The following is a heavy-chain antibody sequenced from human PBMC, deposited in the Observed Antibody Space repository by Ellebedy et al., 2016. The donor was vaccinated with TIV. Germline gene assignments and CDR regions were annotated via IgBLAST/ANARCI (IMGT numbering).Heavy chain of an antibody. CDR2: IIPIFGTA. J-gene: IGHJ1*01. V-gene: IGHV1-69*13. CDR3: ALDCSAGSCTAEYFQH. CDR1: GGTFSSYA. D-gene: IGHD2-15*01. Sequence: ASVKVSCKASGGTFSSYAISWVRQAPGQGLEWMGGIIPIFGTANYAQKFQGRVTITADESTSTAYMELRSLRSDDTAVYYCALDCSAGSCTAEYFQHWGQGTLVTVSS.